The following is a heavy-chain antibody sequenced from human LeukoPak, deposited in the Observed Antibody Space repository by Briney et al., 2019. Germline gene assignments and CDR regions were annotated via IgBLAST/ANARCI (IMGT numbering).Heavy chain of an antibody. CDR1: GFTFSNYW. J-gene: IGHJ4*02. D-gene: IGHD3-22*01. V-gene: IGHV3-7*01. CDR3: ARDRGSSGYYDY. Sequence: PGGSLRLSCAASGFTFSNYWMSWVRQAPGKGLEWVANIKQDGSEKNYVDSVKGRFTISRDNAKNSLYLQMNSLRAEDTAVYYCARDRGSSGYYDYWGQGTLVTVSS. CDR2: IKQDGSEK.